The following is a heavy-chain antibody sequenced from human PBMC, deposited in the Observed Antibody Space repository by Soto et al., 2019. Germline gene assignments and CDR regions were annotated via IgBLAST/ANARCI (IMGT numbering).Heavy chain of an antibody. CDR2: IYYSGST. V-gene: IGHV4-39*01. CDR1: GGSISSSSYY. D-gene: IGHD5-12*01. J-gene: IGHJ4*02. Sequence: SETLSLTCTVSGGSISSSSYYWGWIRQPPGKGLEWIGSIYYSGSTYYNPSLKSRVTISVDTSKNQFSLKLSSVTAADTAVYYCARQNGMATIIQGTIGVWGQGTLVT. CDR3: ARQNGMATIIQGTIGV.